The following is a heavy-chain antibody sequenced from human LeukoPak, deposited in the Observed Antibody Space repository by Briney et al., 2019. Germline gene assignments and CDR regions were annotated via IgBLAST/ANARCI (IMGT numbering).Heavy chain of an antibody. CDR1: GFTFSSYA. J-gene: IGHJ2*01. V-gene: IGHV3-30-3*01. CDR2: ISYDGSNK. CDR3: ARIEPGVHPL. D-gene: IGHD3-10*01. Sequence: SGGSLRLSCAASGFTFSSYAMHWVRQAPGKGLEWGAVISYDGSNKYYADSVKGRFTISRDNSKNTLYLEVNGLRPEDTAVYYCARIEPGVHPLWGRGTLVTVSS.